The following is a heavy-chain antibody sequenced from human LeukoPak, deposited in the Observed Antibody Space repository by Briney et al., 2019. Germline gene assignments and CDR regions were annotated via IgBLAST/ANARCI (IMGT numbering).Heavy chain of an antibody. CDR2: ISSSSSTI. CDR1: GFTFSSYS. J-gene: IGHJ5*02. CDR3: ARERRHYGSGRGREQDNWFDP. V-gene: IGHV3-48*01. Sequence: PGGSLRLSCAASGFTFSSYSMNWVRQAPGKGLEWVSYISSSSSTIYYADSVKGRFTISRDNAKNSLYLQMNSLRSEDTAVYYCARERRHYGSGRGREQDNWFDPWGQGTLVTVSS. D-gene: IGHD3-10*01.